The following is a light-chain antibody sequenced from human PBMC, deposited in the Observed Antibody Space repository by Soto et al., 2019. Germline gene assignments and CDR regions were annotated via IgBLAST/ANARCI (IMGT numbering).Light chain of an antibody. CDR3: MQGAHWPWT. Sequence: DVVMTQSPLSLPVTLGQPASISCKSSQSPVYSDGITYLNWFQQRPGQSPRRLIYQVSIRDSGVPDRFSGSGSGTDFTLKISRVEAEDVGFYYCMQGAHWPWTFGQGTKVEIK. J-gene: IGKJ1*01. V-gene: IGKV2-30*01. CDR1: QSPVYSDGITY. CDR2: QVS.